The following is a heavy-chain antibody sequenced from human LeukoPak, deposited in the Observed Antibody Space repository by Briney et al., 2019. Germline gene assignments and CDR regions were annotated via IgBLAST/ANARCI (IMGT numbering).Heavy chain of an antibody. D-gene: IGHD5-24*01. J-gene: IGHJ4*02. CDR3: ARDAGRRDGYDYVGY. CDR2: IYYSGST. Sequence: SETLSLTCTVSGGSISSSSYYWGWIRQPPGKGLEWIGSIYYSGSTYYNPSLKSRVTISVDTSKNQFSLKLSSVTAADTAVYYCARDAGRRDGYDYVGYWGQGTLVTVSS. CDR1: GGSISSSSYY. V-gene: IGHV4-39*07.